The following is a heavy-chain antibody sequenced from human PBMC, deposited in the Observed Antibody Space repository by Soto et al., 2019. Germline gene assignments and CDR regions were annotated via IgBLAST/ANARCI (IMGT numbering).Heavy chain of an antibody. CDR1: GFTFSSCA. Sequence: GGSLRLSCAASGFTFSSCAMTWVRQAPGKGLEWVLCISGSGDTTYYADSVKGRFTISRDTSKNTVYLQMNSLRADDTAVYYCAKGHPGGSCYSGLDCWGQGTLVTVSS. D-gene: IGHD2-15*01. V-gene: IGHV3-23*01. J-gene: IGHJ4*02. CDR2: ISGSGDTT. CDR3: AKGHPGGSCYSGLDC.